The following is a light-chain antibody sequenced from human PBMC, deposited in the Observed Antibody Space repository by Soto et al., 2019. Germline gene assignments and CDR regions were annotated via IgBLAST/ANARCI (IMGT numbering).Light chain of an antibody. CDR1: SSNVGGYNH. CDR3: SSDTNTRTLV. V-gene: IGLV2-14*01. Sequence: QSALTQPASVSGSPGQSITISCTGTSSNVGGYNHVSWYQQQPGKAPKLMIHGVNYRPSGVSDRFSGSKSGNTASLTISVLQNEEEADYFWSSDTNTRTLVFGTGTKLTVL. J-gene: IGLJ1*01. CDR2: GVN.